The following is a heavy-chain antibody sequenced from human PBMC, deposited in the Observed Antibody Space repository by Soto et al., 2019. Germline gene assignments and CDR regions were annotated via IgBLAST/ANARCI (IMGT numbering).Heavy chain of an antibody. Sequence: QVQLVESGGGVVQPGRSLRLSCAASGFTFSSYGMYWVRQAPGKGLEWVAVISYDGSNKYYADSVKGRFTISRDNSKNTLYLQMHSLRAEDTAVYYCAKGAGYCSSTSCFDYWGQGTLVTVSS. D-gene: IGHD2-2*01. CDR2: ISYDGSNK. V-gene: IGHV3-30*18. CDR1: GFTFSSYG. J-gene: IGHJ4*02. CDR3: AKGAGYCSSTSCFDY.